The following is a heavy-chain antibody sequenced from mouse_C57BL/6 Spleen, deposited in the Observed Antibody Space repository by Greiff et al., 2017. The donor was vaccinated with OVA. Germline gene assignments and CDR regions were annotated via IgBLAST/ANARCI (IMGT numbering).Heavy chain of an antibody. CDR1: GYTFTDYE. CDR2: IDPETGGT. D-gene: IGHD4-1*01. J-gene: IGHJ2*01. Sequence: QVQLQQSGAELVRPGASVTLSCKASGYTFTDYEMHWVKQTPVHGLEWIGAIDPETGGTAYNQKFKGKAILTADKSSSTAYMELRSLTSEDSAVYYSTREETGTYFDYWGQGTTLTVSS. V-gene: IGHV1-15*01. CDR3: TREETGTYFDY.